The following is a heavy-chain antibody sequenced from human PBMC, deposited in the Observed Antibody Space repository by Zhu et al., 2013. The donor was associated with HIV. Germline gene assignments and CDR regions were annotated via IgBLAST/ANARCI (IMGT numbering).Heavy chain of an antibody. CDR3: ARAFQDTAMDGPGYYYYMDV. V-gene: IGHV1-69*01. Sequence: VQLVQSGAEVKKPGSSVKVSCKASGGTFSSYAISWVRQAPGQGLEWMGGIIPIFGTANYAQKFQGRVTITADESTSTAYMELSSLRSEDTAVYYCARAFQDTAMDGPGYYYYMDVWGKGTTVTVSS. CDR2: IIPIFGTA. CDR1: GGTFSSYA. J-gene: IGHJ6*03. D-gene: IGHD5-18*01.